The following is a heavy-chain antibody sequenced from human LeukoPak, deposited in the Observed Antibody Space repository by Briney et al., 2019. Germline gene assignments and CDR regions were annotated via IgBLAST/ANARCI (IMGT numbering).Heavy chain of an antibody. V-gene: IGHV4-31*03. CDR2: TSYSGIP. CDR3: ARVDHQFRHFDY. CDR1: GGSISSGEDH. D-gene: IGHD1-14*01. J-gene: IGHJ4*02. Sequence: SETLSLTCTVSGGSISSGEDHWTWIRQHPGKGLEWIGYTSYSGIPDSNPSLKSRVSISLDTSKNQFSLKLSSVTAADTAVYFCARVDHQFRHFDYWGQGTLVTVSA.